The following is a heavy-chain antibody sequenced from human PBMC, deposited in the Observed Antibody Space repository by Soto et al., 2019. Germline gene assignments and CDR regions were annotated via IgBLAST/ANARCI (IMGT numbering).Heavy chain of an antibody. V-gene: IGHV1-46*01. D-gene: IGHD2-2*01. Sequence: GASVKVSCKASTYTFSGYFIHWVRQAPGQGLEWMGIISPNGGSPSYAQQFQGRVTMTRDTSTSTVYMELSSLRSDDTAVYYCAREEEYCRSTSCPNDYWGQGTLVTVSS. CDR3: AREEEYCRSTSCPNDY. J-gene: IGHJ4*02. CDR2: ISPNGGSP. CDR1: TYTFSGYF.